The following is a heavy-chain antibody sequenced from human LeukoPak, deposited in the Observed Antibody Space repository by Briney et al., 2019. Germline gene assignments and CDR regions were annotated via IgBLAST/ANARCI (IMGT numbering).Heavy chain of an antibody. Sequence: PSETLSLTCADYGGSFSGYYWNWIRQSPGKGLEWIGEINHSGTTNYNPSLKSRVTVSVDTSKNQFSLKLSSVTAADTTVYYCVRGFGSGWSTLFDYWGQGTLVTVSS. J-gene: IGHJ4*02. V-gene: IGHV4-34*01. CDR2: INHSGTT. CDR3: VRGFGSGWSTLFDY. D-gene: IGHD6-19*01. CDR1: GGSFSGYY.